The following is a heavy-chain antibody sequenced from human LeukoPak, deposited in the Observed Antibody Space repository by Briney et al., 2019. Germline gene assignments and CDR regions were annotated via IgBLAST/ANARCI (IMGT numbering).Heavy chain of an antibody. CDR3: AKGKGKLGAFQSDFDY. V-gene: IGHV3-30*02. Sequence: PGGSLRLSCAASGFTFSSYGMHRVRQAPGKGLEWVAFIRYDGSNKYYVESVKGRFSISRDNSKNTLYLEMSSLRAEDTAIYYCAKGKGKLGAFQSDFDYWGQGTLVTVSS. CDR2: IRYDGSNK. J-gene: IGHJ4*02. D-gene: IGHD1-26*01. CDR1: GFTFSSYG.